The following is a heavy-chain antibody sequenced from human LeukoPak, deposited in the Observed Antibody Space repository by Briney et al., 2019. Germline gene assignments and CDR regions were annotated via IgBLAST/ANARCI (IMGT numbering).Heavy chain of an antibody. V-gene: IGHV3-11*01. D-gene: IGHD1-26*01. CDR1: GFTFSDYY. Sequence: GGSLRLSCAASGFTFSDYYMSWIRQAPGKGLEWVSYITSSDGPIYYADSVKGRFTISRDNAKNSLYLQMNSLRADDTAVYYCARLFSGSFTHSDYWGQGTLVTVSS. J-gene: IGHJ4*02. CDR2: ITSSDGPI. CDR3: ARLFSGSFTHSDY.